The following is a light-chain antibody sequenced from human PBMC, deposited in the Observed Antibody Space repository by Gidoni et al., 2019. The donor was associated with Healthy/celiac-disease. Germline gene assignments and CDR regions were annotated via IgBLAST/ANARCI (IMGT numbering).Light chain of an antibody. CDR2: WAS. J-gene: IGKJ1*01. CDR3: QQYYSTPRA. Sequence: DIVMTQTPDCPAGSLGGRATINCKSSQSVLYSSKNKNYLAWYQQKPGQPPKLLIYWASTRESGVPDRFSGSGSGTDFTLTISSLQAEDVAVYYCQQYYSTPRAFGQGTKVEIK. CDR1: QSVLYSSKNKNY. V-gene: IGKV4-1*01.